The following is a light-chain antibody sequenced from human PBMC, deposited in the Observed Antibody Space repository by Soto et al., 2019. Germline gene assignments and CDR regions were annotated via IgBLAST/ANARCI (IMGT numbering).Light chain of an antibody. V-gene: IGKV3-15*01. CDR3: QQYGSSLWT. Sequence: EIVMTQSPATLPVSPGERATLSCRASQSVSSNLAWYQQKPGQAPRLLIYGASTRATGIPARFSGSGSGTDFTLTISRLEPEDFAVYYCQQYGSSLWTFGQGTKVDIK. CDR2: GAS. J-gene: IGKJ1*01. CDR1: QSVSSN.